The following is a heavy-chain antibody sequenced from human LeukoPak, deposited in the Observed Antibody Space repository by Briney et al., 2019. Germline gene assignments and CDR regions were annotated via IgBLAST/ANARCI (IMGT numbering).Heavy chain of an antibody. CDR2: IIPIFGTA. CDR1: GGTFSSYA. D-gene: IGHD3-22*01. CDR3: ARPYRPYYYDSSGYDPFFQH. J-gene: IGHJ1*01. Sequence: SVKVSCKASGGTFSSYAISWVRQAPGQGLEWMGGIIPIFGTANYAQKFQGRVTISADESTSTAYMELSSLRSEDTAVYYCARPYRPYYYDSSGYDPFFQHWGQGTLVTVSS. V-gene: IGHV1-69*13.